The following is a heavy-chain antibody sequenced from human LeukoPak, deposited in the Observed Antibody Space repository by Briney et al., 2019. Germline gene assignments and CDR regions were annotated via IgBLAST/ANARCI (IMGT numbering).Heavy chain of an antibody. Sequence: PGGSLRLSCAASGFTFSSYWVSWVRQAPGKGLEWVANINQDGSENYYVDSVKGRFTISRDNAKNSLYLQMRSLRAEDTAVYYCARGLYSSGWYFAYWGQGTLVTVSS. V-gene: IGHV3-7*01. D-gene: IGHD6-19*01. J-gene: IGHJ4*02. CDR1: GFTFSSYW. CDR3: ARGLYSSGWYFAY. CDR2: INQDGSEN.